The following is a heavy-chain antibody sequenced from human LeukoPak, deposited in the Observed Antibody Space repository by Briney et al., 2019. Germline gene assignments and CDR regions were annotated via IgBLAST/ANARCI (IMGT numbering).Heavy chain of an antibody. Sequence: SGGSLRLSCAASGFTVSSNFMSWVRLAPGKGLEWVAILYSGSATYYPDFVKGRFTIARHNSKNTLYLEMNSLSPEDTAVHYCARGRGRSEKRHGDMLYYYYAMDVWGQGTTVTVSS. CDR3: ARGRGRSEKRHGDMLYYYYAMDV. CDR2: LYSGSAT. J-gene: IGHJ6*02. CDR1: GFTVSSNF. V-gene: IGHV3-53*04. D-gene: IGHD2-21*02.